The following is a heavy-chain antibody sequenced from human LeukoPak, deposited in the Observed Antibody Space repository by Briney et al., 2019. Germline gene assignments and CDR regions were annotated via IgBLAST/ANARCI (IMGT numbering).Heavy chain of an antibody. D-gene: IGHD2-15*01. CDR3: AILLGGYDPFDI. V-gene: IGHV1-2*02. CDR1: GYTFTGNY. Sequence: GASVKVSCKASGYTFTGNYMHWVRQAPGQGLEWMGWINPNRGDTNYAQNFQGRVTMTRDTSISTAYVELSRLRSDDTAVYYCAILLGGYDPFDIWGLGTMVTVSS. CDR2: INPNRGDT. J-gene: IGHJ3*02.